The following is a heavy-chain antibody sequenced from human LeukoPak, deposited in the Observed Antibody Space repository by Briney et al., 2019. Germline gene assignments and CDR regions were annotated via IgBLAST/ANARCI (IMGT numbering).Heavy chain of an antibody. CDR2: IIPILGTA. Sequence: ASVKVSCKASGGTFSSYAISWVRQAPGQGLEWMGRIIPILGTANYAQKFQGRVTITADKSTSTAYMELSSLRSEDTAVYYCARESSAAKVNWFDPWGQGTLVTVSS. D-gene: IGHD6-19*01. CDR3: ARESSAAKVNWFDP. CDR1: GGTFSSYA. V-gene: IGHV1-69*04. J-gene: IGHJ5*02.